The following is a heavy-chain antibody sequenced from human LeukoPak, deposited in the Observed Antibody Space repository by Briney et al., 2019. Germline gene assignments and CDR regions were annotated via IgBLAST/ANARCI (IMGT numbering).Heavy chain of an antibody. Sequence: GGSLRLSCAASGFTFSSYWMHWVRQVPGKGLEWVSSISSSSSYIYYADSVKGRFTISRDNAKNSLYLQMNSLRAEDTAVYYCARENYYDSSGYSDYWGQGTLVTVSS. CDR3: ARENYYDSSGYSDY. D-gene: IGHD3-22*01. V-gene: IGHV3-21*01. J-gene: IGHJ4*02. CDR1: GFTFSSYW. CDR2: ISSSSSYI.